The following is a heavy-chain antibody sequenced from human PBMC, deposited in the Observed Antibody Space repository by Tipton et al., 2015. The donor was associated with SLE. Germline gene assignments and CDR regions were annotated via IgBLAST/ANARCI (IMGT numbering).Heavy chain of an antibody. CDR1: GASISPNSYS. D-gene: IGHD5-18*01. Sequence: TLSLTCTVSGASISPNSYSWGWIRQPPGKGPEWIGSLYYRGDTYFNPALKSRVTMSMDTSRNQFSLNLNSVTAADTAVYYCVRHRYTYGYEDYWGQGTLVTVSS. CDR3: VRHRYTYGYEDY. J-gene: IGHJ4*02. V-gene: IGHV4-39*07. CDR2: LYYRGDT.